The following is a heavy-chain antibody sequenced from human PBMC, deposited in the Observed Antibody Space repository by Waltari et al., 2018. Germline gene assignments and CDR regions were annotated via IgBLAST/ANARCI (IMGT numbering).Heavy chain of an antibody. CDR2: IKRDGSEK. D-gene: IGHD6-13*01. CDR3: ARGGYDSSWYWRD. CDR1: GFTFSSQW. V-gene: IGHV3-7*04. J-gene: IGHJ4*02. Sequence: EVQLVESGGGLVQPGGSLRLSCAASGFTFSSQWMTWVRQAPGKGLEWVANIKRDGSEKYHVDSVKGRFTISRDNAKNSLYRQMESLRGEDTAVYYCARGGYDSSWYWRDWGQGTLVTVSS.